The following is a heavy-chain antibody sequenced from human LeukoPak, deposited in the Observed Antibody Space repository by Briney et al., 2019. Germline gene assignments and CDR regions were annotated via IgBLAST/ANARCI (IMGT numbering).Heavy chain of an antibody. Sequence: SETLSLTCTVSGGSVSSYYWSWVRQPPGEGLEWIAYVYKSGSTNYNPSLKSRVTISVDRSKNQFSLKMKSVTAADTAVYYCVRDWEGFNFDIWGQGTMVTVSS. CDR3: VRDWEGFNFDI. CDR2: VYKSGST. CDR1: GGSVSSYY. J-gene: IGHJ3*02. V-gene: IGHV4-59*02. D-gene: IGHD1-26*01.